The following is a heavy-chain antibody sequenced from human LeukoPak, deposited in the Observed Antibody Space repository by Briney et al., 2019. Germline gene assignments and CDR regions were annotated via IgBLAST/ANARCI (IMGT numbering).Heavy chain of an antibody. V-gene: IGHV3-23*01. Sequence: GGSLRLSCAASGFTFSTYAMGWVRQAPGKGLEWVSFISGSGTSTYYADSVKGRFTISRDNSKNTLSLQMNSLRVEDTAVYYCAKDLYYGSGSKFDDWGQGALVTVSS. CDR1: GFTFSTYA. D-gene: IGHD3-10*01. J-gene: IGHJ4*02. CDR2: ISGSGTST. CDR3: AKDLYYGSGSKFDD.